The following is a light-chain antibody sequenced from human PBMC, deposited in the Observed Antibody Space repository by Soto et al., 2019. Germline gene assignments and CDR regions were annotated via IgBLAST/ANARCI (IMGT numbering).Light chain of an antibody. CDR3: QQYGSSGT. CDR2: GAS. V-gene: IGKV3-20*01. J-gene: IGKJ1*01. CDR1: QSVSNNY. Sequence: ELVMTQSPATLSVSPGARATLSCRASQSVSNNYLAWYQQKPGQAPRLLIYGASNRATGIPDRFTAIGSGTEFILPISRLEPEDFAVDDCQQYGSSGTFGQGTKVDI.